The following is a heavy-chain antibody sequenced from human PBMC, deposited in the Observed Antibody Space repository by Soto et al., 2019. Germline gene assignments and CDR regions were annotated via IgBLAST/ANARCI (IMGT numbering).Heavy chain of an antibody. J-gene: IGHJ6*02. CDR1: GFSLSSYD. CDR2: FGSGGDR. V-gene: IGHV3-13*04. D-gene: IGHD1-1*01. Sequence: EVRLVESGGGLLQPGTSVRLSCAAPGFSLSSYDLHWVRQVPEKRLEWVAFFGSGGDRHYSASVKGRFTISRDSAKKSFYLQRNILKARDTAVYSSGSAKIRKWNASGYGIDVWGQGTTVIVSS. CDR3: GSAKIRKWNASGYGIDV.